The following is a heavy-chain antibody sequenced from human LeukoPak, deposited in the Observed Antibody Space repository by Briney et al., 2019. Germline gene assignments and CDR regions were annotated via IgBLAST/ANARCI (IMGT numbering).Heavy chain of an antibody. J-gene: IGHJ4*02. CDR1: GDSINGGGYY. CDR2: IYDSGST. Sequence: SETLSLTGTVSGDSINGGGYYWSWIRQHPGKGLEWIVYIYDSGSTYYNPSVKSRVTISVDTSKNQFSPKVSSVTVADTAVYYCARDAYYGPGSLVYWGQGTLVTVSS. V-gene: IGHV4-31*03. CDR3: ARDAYYGPGSLVY. D-gene: IGHD3-10*01.